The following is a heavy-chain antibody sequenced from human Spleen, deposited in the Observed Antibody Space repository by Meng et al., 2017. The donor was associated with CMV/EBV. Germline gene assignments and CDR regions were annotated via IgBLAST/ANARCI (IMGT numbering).Heavy chain of an antibody. V-gene: IGHV1-18*01. Sequence: ASVKVSCKASGGTFSSYAISWVRQAPGQGLEWMGWITTYNGDTTYAQKLQGRVTVTTDTSTSTAYMELRSLRSDDTAVYYCGRGGSSAWYYYYAVDVWGQGTTVTVSS. J-gene: IGHJ6*02. CDR2: ITTYNGDT. CDR3: GRGGSSAWYYYYAVDV. CDR1: GGTFSSYA. D-gene: IGHD2-2*01.